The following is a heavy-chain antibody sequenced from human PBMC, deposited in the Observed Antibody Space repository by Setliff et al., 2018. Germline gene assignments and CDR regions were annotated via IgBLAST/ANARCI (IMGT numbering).Heavy chain of an antibody. D-gene: IGHD3-22*01. CDR3: TRGRWYYDSSATDYFDY. Sequence: GGSLRLSCAASGFTFSSYNMDWVRQAPGKGLEWVGCIRSKTYGGTTEYAASVKGRFTISRDDSKNIAYLQMNSLITEDTAVYSCTRGRWYYDSSATDYFDYWGQGTLVTVSS. CDR2: IRSKTYGGTT. J-gene: IGHJ4*02. CDR1: GFTFSSYN. V-gene: IGHV3-49*04.